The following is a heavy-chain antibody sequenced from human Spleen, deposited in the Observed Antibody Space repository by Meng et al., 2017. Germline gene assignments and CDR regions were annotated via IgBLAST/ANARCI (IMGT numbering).Heavy chain of an antibody. Sequence: QARLHGTGPVLVRPSETHPLTGPVPGRSVRSGRYYWSWIRQSPGKGLEWCGYIYYSGSTFYEPSLRSRVTISRDTSKNQFSLKLNSVTAADTAMYYCARDSGFSGSSYNYWGQGILVTVSS. CDR1: GRSVRSGRYY. V-gene: IGHV4-61*01. CDR3: ARDSGFSGSSYNY. CDR2: IYYSGST. D-gene: IGHD1-26*01. J-gene: IGHJ4*02.